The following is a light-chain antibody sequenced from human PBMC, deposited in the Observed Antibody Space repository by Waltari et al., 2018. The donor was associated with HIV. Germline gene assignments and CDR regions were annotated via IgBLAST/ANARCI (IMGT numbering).Light chain of an antibody. CDR1: SNYVGGFNS. CDR3: CSYSSSGTVL. CDR2: DVS. V-gene: IGLV2-14*03. J-gene: IGLJ2*01. Sequence: HSVLTQPASMSGSLGQSITISCLGSSNYVGGFNSVPWYQQSPDKAPRLVIYDVSNRPSGVSGRFSGSKSGSAASLTISGLQPEDEADYYCCSYSSSGTVLFGGGTRLTVL.